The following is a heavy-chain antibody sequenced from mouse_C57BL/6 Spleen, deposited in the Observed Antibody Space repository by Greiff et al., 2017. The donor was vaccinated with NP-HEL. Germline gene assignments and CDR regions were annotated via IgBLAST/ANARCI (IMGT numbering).Heavy chain of an antibody. CDR2: ISSGSSTI. V-gene: IGHV5-17*01. CDR3: ARITGLYAMDY. Sequence: EVQWVESGGGLVKPGGSLKLSCAASGFTFSDYGMHWVRQAPEKGLEWVAYISSGSSTIYYADTVKGRFTISRDNAKNTLFLQMTSLRSEDTAMYYCARITGLYAMDYWGQGTSVTVSS. CDR1: GFTFSDYG. J-gene: IGHJ4*01. D-gene: IGHD1-3*01.